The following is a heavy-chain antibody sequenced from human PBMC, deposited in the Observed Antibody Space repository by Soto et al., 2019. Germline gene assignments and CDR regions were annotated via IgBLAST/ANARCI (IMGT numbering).Heavy chain of an antibody. V-gene: IGHV1-69*02. Sequence: QVQLVQSGPEVKKPGSSVRISCRSGGDTFSSYSVSWVRQTPGQGLEWMGRIIPVLGVTNYSRKFKGRMTITAYKSKTTAHMELSSLKSEDTARYYCARRRSCGGDCYTQYYYGMDVWGQGTTVIVSS. CDR2: IIPVLGVT. J-gene: IGHJ6*02. D-gene: IGHD2-21*02. CDR1: GDTFSSYS. CDR3: ARRRSCGGDCYTQYYYGMDV.